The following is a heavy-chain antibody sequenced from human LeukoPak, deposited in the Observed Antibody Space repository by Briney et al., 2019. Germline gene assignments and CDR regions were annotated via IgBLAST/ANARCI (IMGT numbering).Heavy chain of an antibody. V-gene: IGHV4-61*02. CDR2: IYTSGST. J-gene: IGHJ6*02. D-gene: IGHD1-26*01. Sequence: SQTLSLTCTVSGGSISSGSYYWSWIRQPAGKGLEWIGRIYTSGSTNYNPSLKSRVTISVDPSKNQFSLKLSSVTAADTAVYYCARESGYYYYYGMDVWGQGTTVTVSS. CDR3: ARESGYYYYYGMDV. CDR1: GGSISSGSYY.